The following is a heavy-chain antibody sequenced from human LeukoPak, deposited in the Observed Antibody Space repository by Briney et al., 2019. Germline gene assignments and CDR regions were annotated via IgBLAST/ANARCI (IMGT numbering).Heavy chain of an antibody. J-gene: IGHJ4*02. D-gene: IGHD3-16*01. Sequence: SETLSLTCTVSGGSISSSSYYWGWIRQPPGKGLEWIGSIYYSGSTNYNPSLKSRVTISVDTSKNQFSLKLSSVTAADTAVYYCARGRRGGGCFDYWGRGTLVTVSS. CDR2: IYYSGST. CDR3: ARGRRGGGCFDY. V-gene: IGHV4-39*07. CDR1: GGSISSSSYY.